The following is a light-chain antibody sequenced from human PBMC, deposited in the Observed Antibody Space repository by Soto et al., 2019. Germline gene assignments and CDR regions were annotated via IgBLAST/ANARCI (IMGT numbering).Light chain of an antibody. J-gene: IGLJ2*01. Sequence: QSALTQPASVSGSPGQSITISCTGTSSDIGGYNYVSWYQQYPGKAPKLKIYDVFNRPSGVSDRFSGSKSGNTASLTISGLQAEDEADYYCSSYTSTSVVIFGGGTEVTVL. CDR2: DVF. V-gene: IGLV2-14*03. CDR3: SSYTSTSVVI. CDR1: SSDIGGYNY.